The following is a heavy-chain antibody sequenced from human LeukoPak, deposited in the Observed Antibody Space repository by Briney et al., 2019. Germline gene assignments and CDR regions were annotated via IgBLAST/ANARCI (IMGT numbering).Heavy chain of an antibody. CDR3: ARVGCSGGSCYYYYYMDV. D-gene: IGHD2-15*01. CDR1: GYSFPNYL. Sequence: GESLKISCKGSGYSFPNYLIAWVRQMPGKGLEWMGIVYPGDSDTRYSPSFQGQVTISADKSISTAYLQWSSLKASDTAMYYCARVGCSGGSCYYYYYMDVWGKGTTVTVSS. V-gene: IGHV5-51*01. J-gene: IGHJ6*03. CDR2: VYPGDSDT.